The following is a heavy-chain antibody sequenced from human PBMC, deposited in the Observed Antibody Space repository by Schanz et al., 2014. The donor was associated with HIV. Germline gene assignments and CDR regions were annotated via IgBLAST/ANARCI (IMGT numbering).Heavy chain of an antibody. J-gene: IGHJ3*02. CDR3: ARENPLYYYLHGGPFDI. CDR2: IWYDGTDK. CDR1: GFTFSSHG. Sequence: QVQLVESGGGVVQPERSLRLSCAASGFTFSSHGMHWVRQAPGKGLEWVAVIWYDGTDKYYAGSVKGRFTISRDNSQNTMYLQMNRLRAEDTAVYYCARENPLYYYLHGGPFDIWGQGTMVTVSS. D-gene: IGHD3-10*01. V-gene: IGHV3-33*01.